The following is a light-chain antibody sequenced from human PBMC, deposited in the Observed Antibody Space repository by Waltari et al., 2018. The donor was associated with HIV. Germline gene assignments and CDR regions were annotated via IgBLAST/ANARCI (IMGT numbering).Light chain of an antibody. J-gene: IGLJ2*01. Sequence: QSALTQPASVYGSPGQSITLSCTGASSDVGRYNYVPWYQHHPGKAPKLIIYDVSNRPSGVSNRFSGSKSGTTASLTISGLQAEDEADYYCSSYTSSRTVVFGGGTKLTVL. CDR2: DVS. V-gene: IGLV2-14*03. CDR3: SSYTSSRTVV. CDR1: SSDVGRYNY.